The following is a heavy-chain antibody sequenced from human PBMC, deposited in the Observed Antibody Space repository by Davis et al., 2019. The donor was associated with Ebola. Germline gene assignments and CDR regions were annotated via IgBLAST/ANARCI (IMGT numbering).Heavy chain of an antibody. Sequence: ASVKVSCKASGYTFTSYAMHWVRQAPGQRLEWMGWINAGNGNTKYSQKFQGRVTITRDTSASTAYMELSSLRSEDTAVYYCARSSAARLYNWFDPWGQGTLVTVSS. CDR2: INAGNGNT. CDR3: ARSSAARLYNWFDP. V-gene: IGHV1-3*01. D-gene: IGHD6-6*01. J-gene: IGHJ5*02. CDR1: GYTFTSYA.